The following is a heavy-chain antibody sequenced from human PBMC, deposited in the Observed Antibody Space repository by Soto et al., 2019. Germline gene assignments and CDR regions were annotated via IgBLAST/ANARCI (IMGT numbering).Heavy chain of an antibody. V-gene: IGHV3-23*01. CDR3: AKGRGVQTSVDY. CDR1: VFTFSSYA. CDR2: ISGSGGST. J-gene: IGHJ4*02. D-gene: IGHD3-10*01. Sequence: GSLRLSCAASVFTFSSYAMSWVRQAPGKGLEWVSAISGSGGSTYYADSVKGRFTISRDNSKNTLYLQMNSLRAEDTAVYYCAKGRGVQTSVDYWGQGTLVTVSS.